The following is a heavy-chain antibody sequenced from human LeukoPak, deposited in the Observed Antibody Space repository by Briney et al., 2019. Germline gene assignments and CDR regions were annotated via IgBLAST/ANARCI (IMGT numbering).Heavy chain of an antibody. CDR2: FDPEDGET. CDR1: GYTLTELS. D-gene: IGHD3-22*01. J-gene: IGHJ4*02. CDR3: ATAGLYDSSGYYMF. V-gene: IGHV1-24*01. Sequence: ASVKVSCKVSGYTLTELSMHWVRQAPGKGLEWMGGFDPEDGETIYAQKFQGRVTMTEDTSTDTAYMELSSLRSEDTVVYYCATAGLYDSSGYYMFWGQGTLVTVSS.